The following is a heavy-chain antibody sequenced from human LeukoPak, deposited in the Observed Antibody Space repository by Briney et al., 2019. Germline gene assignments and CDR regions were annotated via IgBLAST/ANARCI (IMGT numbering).Heavy chain of an antibody. CDR3: TMIEWERWRG. CDR2: IKGDGST. D-gene: IGHD1-26*01. J-gene: IGHJ4*02. V-gene: IGHV3-74*01. Sequence: PGGSLRLSCAASGFTFSNSWMHWVRQAPGKGLVWVSIIKGDGSTIYADSVKGRFTISRDNAKSTIYLQMNSLRAEDTAVYYCTMIEWERWRGWGQGTLVTVSS. CDR1: GFTFSNSW.